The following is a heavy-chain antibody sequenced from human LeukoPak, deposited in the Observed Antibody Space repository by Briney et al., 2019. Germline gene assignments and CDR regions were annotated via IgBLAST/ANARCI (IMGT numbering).Heavy chain of an antibody. J-gene: IGHJ4*02. Sequence: GGSLRLSCAASGFTFSDYYMSWIRQAPGKGLEWVSYISDTTSYTNYADSVKGRFTISRDNAKNSLYLQMHSLRAADTAVYYCARANDLIDYWGQGTLVTVSS. CDR2: ISDTTSYT. CDR3: ARANDLIDY. CDR1: GFTFSDYY. V-gene: IGHV3-11*05.